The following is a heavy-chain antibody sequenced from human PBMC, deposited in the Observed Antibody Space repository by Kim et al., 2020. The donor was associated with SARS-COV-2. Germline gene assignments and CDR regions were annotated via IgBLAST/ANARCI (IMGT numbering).Heavy chain of an antibody. CDR3: ARDLGTNGGYYVY. V-gene: IGHV3-33*05. CDR2: ISYDGSNK. CDR1: GFTLSSYG. J-gene: IGHJ4*02. D-gene: IGHD3-16*01. Sequence: GGSLRLSCAASGFTLSSYGMPWVRQAPGKGLEWVAVISYDGSNKYYADSVKGRFTISRDNSKNTLYLQMNSLRAEDTAVYYCARDLGTNGGYYVYWGQGTLVTVCS.